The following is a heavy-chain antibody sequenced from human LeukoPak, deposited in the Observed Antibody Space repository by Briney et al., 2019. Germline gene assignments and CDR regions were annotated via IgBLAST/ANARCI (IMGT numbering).Heavy chain of an antibody. J-gene: IGHJ5*02. CDR3: AKDSDIDIVATRSWFDP. Sequence: GGSLRLSCAASGFTFSSYAMSWVRQAPGKGLEWVSGISWNGVTINYADSVRGRFTISRDNAKNSLYLQMNSLRAEDTALYYCAKDSDIDIVATRSWFDPWGQGTLVTVSS. D-gene: IGHD5-12*01. CDR2: ISWNGVTI. CDR1: GFTFSSYA. V-gene: IGHV3-9*01.